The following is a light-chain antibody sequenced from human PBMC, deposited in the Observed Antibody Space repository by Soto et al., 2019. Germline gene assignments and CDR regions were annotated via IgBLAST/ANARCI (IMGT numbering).Light chain of an antibody. CDR1: QSAASNY. V-gene: IGKV3-20*01. J-gene: IGKJ1*01. CDR3: QQYGTSRT. CDR2: GAS. Sequence: EIVLTQSPGTLSLSPGERATLSCRASQSAASNYLAWYQQKPGQAPRLLIHGASNRATGIPDRFSGSGSGTDFTLSISRLEPEDFAVYYCQQYGTSRTFGQGTKVDIK.